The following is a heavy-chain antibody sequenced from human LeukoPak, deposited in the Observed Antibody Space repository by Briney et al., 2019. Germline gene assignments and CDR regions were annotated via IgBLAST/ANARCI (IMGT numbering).Heavy chain of an antibody. CDR3: ARDRYNWNYPRGHWFDP. CDR2: IYYSGST. J-gene: IGHJ5*02. V-gene: IGHV4-59*01. D-gene: IGHD1-7*01. CDR1: GGSFSSYD. Sequence: SETLSLSCTVSGGSFSSYDRSWVRQPPGKGLEWIGYIYYSGSTTYYPSLTNRVTILIGTSKNQFSLKLSSVTAADTAVYYCARDRYNWNYPRGHWFDPWGQGTLVTVSS.